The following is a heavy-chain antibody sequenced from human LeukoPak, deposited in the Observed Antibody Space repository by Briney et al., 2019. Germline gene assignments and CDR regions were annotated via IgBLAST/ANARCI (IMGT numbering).Heavy chain of an antibody. CDR1: GFNFDDYG. CDR2: IRYDGSNK. V-gene: IGHV3-30*02. Sequence: GGSLRLSCAASGFNFDDYGMSWVRQAPGKGLEWVAFIRYDGSNKYYADSVKGRFTISRDNSKNTLYLQMNSLRAEDTAVYYCAKATYYYDSSGCRGGYFDYWGQGTLVTVSS. CDR3: AKATYYYDSSGCRGGYFDY. J-gene: IGHJ4*02. D-gene: IGHD3-22*01.